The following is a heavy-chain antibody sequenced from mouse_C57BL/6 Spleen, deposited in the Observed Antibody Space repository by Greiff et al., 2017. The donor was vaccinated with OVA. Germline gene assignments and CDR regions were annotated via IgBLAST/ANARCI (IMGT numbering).Heavy chain of an antibody. J-gene: IGHJ1*03. CDR2: IDPENGDT. Sequence: EVQLQQSGAELVRPGASVKLSCTASGFNIKDDYMHWVKQRPEQGLEWIGWIDPENGDTEYASKFQGKATITADTSSNTAYLQLSSLTSEDTAVYYCTTNGNYGRYFDVWGTGTTVTVSS. CDR1: GFNIKDDY. D-gene: IGHD2-1*01. CDR3: TTNGNYGRYFDV. V-gene: IGHV14-4*01.